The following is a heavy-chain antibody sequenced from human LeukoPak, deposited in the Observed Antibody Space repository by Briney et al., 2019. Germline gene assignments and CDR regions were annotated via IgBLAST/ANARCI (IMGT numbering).Heavy chain of an antibody. CDR2: IYYSGST. V-gene: IGHV4-59*08. Sequence: SETLSLTCTVSGGSINSYYWSWIRQPPGKGLEWIGYIYYSGSTNYNPSLKSRVTISVDTSKNQFSLKLSSVTAADTAVYYCARHIAYYYDSSGYLGDAFDIWGQGTMVTVSS. CDR3: ARHIAYYYDSSGYLGDAFDI. J-gene: IGHJ3*02. D-gene: IGHD3-22*01. CDR1: GGSINSYY.